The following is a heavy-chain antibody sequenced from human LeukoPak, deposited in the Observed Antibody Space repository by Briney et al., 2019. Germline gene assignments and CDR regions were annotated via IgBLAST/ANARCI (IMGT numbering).Heavy chain of an antibody. V-gene: IGHV3-30*04. D-gene: IGHD3-3*01. Sequence: GGSLRLSCAASGFTFSSYAMHWVRQAPGKGLEWVAVISYDGSNKYYADSVKGRFTISRDNSKNTLYLQMNSLRAEDTGVYYCARGGITIFGVFLYWGQGTLVTVSS. J-gene: IGHJ4*02. CDR2: ISYDGSNK. CDR3: ARGGITIFGVFLY. CDR1: GFTFSSYA.